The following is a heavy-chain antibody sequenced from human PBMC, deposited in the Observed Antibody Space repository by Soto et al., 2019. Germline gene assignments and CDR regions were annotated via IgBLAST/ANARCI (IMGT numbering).Heavy chain of an antibody. D-gene: IGHD6-19*01. V-gene: IGHV4-59*01. CDR1: GGSISSYY. CDR2: IYYSGST. CDR3: ARVDLRLVRGYYYYGMDV. J-gene: IGHJ6*02. Sequence: PSETLSLTCTVSGGSISSYYWSWIRQPPGKGLEWIGYIYYSGSTNYNPSPKSRVTISVDTSKNQFSLKLSSVTAADTAVFYCARVDLRLVRGYYYYGMDVWGQGTTVTVSS.